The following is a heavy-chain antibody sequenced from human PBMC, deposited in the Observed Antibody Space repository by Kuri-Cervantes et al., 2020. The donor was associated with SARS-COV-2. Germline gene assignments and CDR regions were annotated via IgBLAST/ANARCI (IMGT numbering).Heavy chain of an antibody. Sequence: GVSLKISCKGSGYSFTSYWISWVRQMPGKGLEWMGRIDPSDSYTNYSPSFQGHVTISADKSISTAYLQWSSLKASDTAMYYCARHFRHYYDSSGYYHDDYWGQGTLVTVSS. V-gene: IGHV5-10-1*01. CDR3: ARHFRHYYDSSGYYHDDY. D-gene: IGHD3-22*01. CDR1: GYSFTSYW. CDR2: IDPSDSYT. J-gene: IGHJ4*02.